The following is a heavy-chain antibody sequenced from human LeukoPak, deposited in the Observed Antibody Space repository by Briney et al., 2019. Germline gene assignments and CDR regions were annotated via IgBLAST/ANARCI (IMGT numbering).Heavy chain of an antibody. V-gene: IGHV3-23*01. CDR2: ISGSGGST. CDR3: AKGADYDYIWGSYRPRGFDY. CDR1: GFTFSSCA. J-gene: IGHJ4*02. Sequence: PGGSLRLSCAASGFTFSSCAMSWVRQAPGKGLEWVSAISGSGGSTYYADSVKGRFTISRDNSKNTLYLQMNSLRAEDTAVYYCAKGADYDYIWGSYRPRGFDYWGQGTLVTVSS. D-gene: IGHD3-16*02.